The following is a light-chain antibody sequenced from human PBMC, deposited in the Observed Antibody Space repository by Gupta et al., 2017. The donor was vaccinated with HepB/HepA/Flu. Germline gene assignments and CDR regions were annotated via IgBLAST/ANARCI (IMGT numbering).Light chain of an antibody. J-gene: IGLJ3*02. CDR1: NIGSKS. V-gene: IGLV3-21*03. Sequence: SYVLTQPPSVSVAPGKTATITCGENNIGSKSVHWYQQKPGQAPVLVVYDDRDRPLGIPERFSGSNSGNTATLTITRVEAGDEADYYCQVWDGTSDHWVFGRGTKLTVL. CDR3: QVWDGTSDHWV. CDR2: DDR.